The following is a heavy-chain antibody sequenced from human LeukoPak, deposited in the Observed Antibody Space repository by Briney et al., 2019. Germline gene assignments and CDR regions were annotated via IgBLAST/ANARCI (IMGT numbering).Heavy chain of an antibody. D-gene: IGHD2-2*01. CDR1: GGTFSSYA. CDR3: ARDFNVVVPYPGSTPANWFDP. CDR2: IIPILGIA. V-gene: IGHV1-69*04. Sequence: ASVKVSCKASGGTFSSYAISWVRQAPGQGLEWMGRIIPILGIANYAQKFQGGVTITADESTSTAYMELSSLRSEDTAVYYCARDFNVVVPYPGSTPANWFDPWGQGTLVTVSS. J-gene: IGHJ5*02.